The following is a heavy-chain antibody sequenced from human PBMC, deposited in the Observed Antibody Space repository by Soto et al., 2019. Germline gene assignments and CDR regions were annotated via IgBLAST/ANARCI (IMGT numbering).Heavy chain of an antibody. CDR1: GFPISSPYS. D-gene: IGHD4-17*01. CDR2: ISHTGTT. Sequence: SETLSLTCLVSGFPISSPYSWGWIRQPPGKGLEWIGSISHTGTTSYSPSLTSRVSISVDTSKNQVSLKLTSVTAADTAVYFCARVTMVIRDCDYFGMDVWGQGTTVTVSS. V-gene: IGHV4-38-2*02. CDR3: ARVTMVIRDCDYFGMDV. J-gene: IGHJ6*02.